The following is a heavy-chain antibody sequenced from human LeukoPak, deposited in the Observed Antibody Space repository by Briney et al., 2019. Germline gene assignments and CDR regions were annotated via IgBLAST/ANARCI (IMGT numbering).Heavy chain of an antibody. J-gene: IGHJ4*02. CDR3: ASCSLSGGSCYYFDY. V-gene: IGHV3-33*01. Sequence: PGGSLRLSCAASGFTFSSYGMHWVRQAPGKGLEWVAVIWYDGSNKYYADSVKGRFTIPRDNSKNTPYLQMNSLRAEDTAVYYCASCSLSGGSCYYFDYWGQGTLVTVSS. CDR1: GFTFSSYG. CDR2: IWYDGSNK. D-gene: IGHD2-15*01.